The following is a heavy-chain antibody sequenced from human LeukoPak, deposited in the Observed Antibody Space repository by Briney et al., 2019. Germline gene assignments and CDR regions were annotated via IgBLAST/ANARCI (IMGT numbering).Heavy chain of an antibody. V-gene: IGHV1-2*02. J-gene: IGHJ5*02. CDR2: INPNSGGT. D-gene: IGHD4-17*01. CDR3: ARDFMTTVTKGDP. CDR1: GYTFTDYY. Sequence: ASVTVSCKASGYTFTDYYMHWVRQAPGQGLEWMGWINPNSGGTNYAQKFQGRVTMTRDTSISTAYMELSRLRSDDTAVYYCARDFMTTVTKGDPWGQGTLVTVSS.